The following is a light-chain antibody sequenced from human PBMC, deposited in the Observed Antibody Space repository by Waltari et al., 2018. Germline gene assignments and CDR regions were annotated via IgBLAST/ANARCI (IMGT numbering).Light chain of an antibody. CDR1: SPRNYY. CDR2: AKD. Sequence: SYELTQDPDVSVALGQTVRITCQGDSPRNYYANWPQQKPGQAPVLVIYAKDHRPSGIPDRFSGSSSGNTASLIITGAQAEDEADYYCHSRDISGNHVVFGGGTKLTVL. CDR3: HSRDISGNHVV. J-gene: IGLJ2*01. V-gene: IGLV3-19*01.